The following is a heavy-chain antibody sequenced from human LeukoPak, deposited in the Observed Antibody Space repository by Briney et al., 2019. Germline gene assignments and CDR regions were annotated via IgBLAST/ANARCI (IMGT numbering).Heavy chain of an antibody. CDR2: ISSDSSYT. J-gene: IGHJ4*02. Sequence: GGSLRLSCAVSGFTSSDYYMSWIRQAPGKGMECVSYISSDSSYTNYADSVRGRFTISRDNAKNSLYLQMNSLRADDTAVYYCVRGGPYGDYDAYWGQGTLVTVSS. CDR1: GFTSSDYY. V-gene: IGHV3-11*06. CDR3: VRGGPYGDYDAY. D-gene: IGHD4-17*01.